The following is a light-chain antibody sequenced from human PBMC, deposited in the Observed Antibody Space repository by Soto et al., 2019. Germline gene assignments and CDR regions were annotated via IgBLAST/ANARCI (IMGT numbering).Light chain of an antibody. Sequence: DIQMTQSPSSLSASVGDRVTITCRASQSISSYLNWYQQKPGKAPKLLIYAASSLQSGVPSRFSGSGSGTDFTLTISSLQPEDFASYHCQESHSTPFTFGPGTKVDI. CDR1: QSISSY. CDR3: QESHSTPFT. J-gene: IGKJ3*01. V-gene: IGKV1-39*01. CDR2: AAS.